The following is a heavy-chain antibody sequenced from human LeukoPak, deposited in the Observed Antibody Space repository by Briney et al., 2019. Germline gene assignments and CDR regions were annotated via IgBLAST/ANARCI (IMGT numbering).Heavy chain of an antibody. CDR2: IYYSGST. Sequence: PSQTLSLTCTVSGGSISSGDYYWSWIRQPPGKGLEWIGYIYYSGSTYYNPSLKSRVNISVDTSKNQFSLKLSSVTAADTAVYYCARVHYDILTGSSYGMDVWGQGTTVTVSS. D-gene: IGHD3-9*01. CDR3: ARVHYDILTGSSYGMDV. J-gene: IGHJ6*02. V-gene: IGHV4-30-4*01. CDR1: GGSISSGDYY.